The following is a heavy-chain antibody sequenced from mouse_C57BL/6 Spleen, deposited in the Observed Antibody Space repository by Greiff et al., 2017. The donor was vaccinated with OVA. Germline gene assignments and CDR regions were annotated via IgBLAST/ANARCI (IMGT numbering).Heavy chain of an antibody. CDR2: IYPGDGDT. J-gene: IGHJ1*03. CDR1: GYAFSSSW. V-gene: IGHV1-82*01. CDR3: ARTGYGSRGDWYFDV. Sequence: QVQLQQSGPELVKPGASVKISCKASGYAFSSSWMNWVKQRPGKGLEWIGRIYPGDGDTNYNGKFKGKATLTADKSSSTAYMQLSSLTSEDSAVYFCARTGYGSRGDWYFDVWGTGTTVTVSS. D-gene: IGHD1-1*01.